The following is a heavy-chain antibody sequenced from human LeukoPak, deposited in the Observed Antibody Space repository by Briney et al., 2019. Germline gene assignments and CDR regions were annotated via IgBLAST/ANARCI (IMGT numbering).Heavy chain of an antibody. Sequence: GESLKISCKDSGYSFTNYWIGWVRQMPGKGLEWMGIIYPDDSDTRYSPPFQGQVTISADKSINTAYLQWSSLKASDTAMYYCAIEGRSSYHFDHWGQGTLVTVSS. D-gene: IGHD6-6*01. V-gene: IGHV5-51*01. J-gene: IGHJ4*02. CDR1: GYSFTNYW. CDR2: IYPDDSDT. CDR3: AIEGRSSYHFDH.